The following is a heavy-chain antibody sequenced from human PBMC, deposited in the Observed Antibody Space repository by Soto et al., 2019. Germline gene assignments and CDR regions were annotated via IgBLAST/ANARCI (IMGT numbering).Heavy chain of an antibody. CDR1: GYTFDNYA. CDR2: IHAGNGYT. Sequence: QVQLVQSGAQVKKPGASVKVSCKASGYTFDNYALHWVRQAPGRRLVWMGWIHAGNGYTKYSQSFQGRVTSTRDTSASRVHRAVSSVRSEDTAVYYCATVQYSGYDFKRACDIWGQGTMVTVSS. CDR3: ATVQYSGYDFKRACDI. J-gene: IGHJ3*02. V-gene: IGHV1-3*01. D-gene: IGHD5-12*01.